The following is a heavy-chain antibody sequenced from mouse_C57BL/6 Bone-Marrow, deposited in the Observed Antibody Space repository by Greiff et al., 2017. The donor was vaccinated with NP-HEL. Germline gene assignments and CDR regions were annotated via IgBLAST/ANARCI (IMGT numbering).Heavy chain of an antibody. CDR1: GFSLTSYA. CDR2: IWTGGGT. V-gene: IGHV2-9-1*01. Sequence: VQLQQSGPGLVAPSQSLSITCTVSGFSLTSYAISWVRQPPGKGLEWLGVIWTGGGTNYNSALKSRLSISKDNSKSQVFLKMNSLQTDDTARYYCARIYDGNYDGYFDVWGTGTTVTVSS. D-gene: IGHD2-1*01. J-gene: IGHJ1*03. CDR3: ARIYDGNYDGYFDV.